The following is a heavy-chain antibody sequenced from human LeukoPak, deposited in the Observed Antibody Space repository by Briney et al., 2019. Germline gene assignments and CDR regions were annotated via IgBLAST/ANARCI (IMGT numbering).Heavy chain of an antibody. CDR2: ISSSGSTT. J-gene: IGHJ4*02. Sequence: TGPSPRLSCAASGFTFSNYYVRCGRQPPGEWLGLGSDISSSGSTTYYEASVKGRFTMSGDNAKNSLYLQMNSLRAEDTAVYYCARHGPAGGDQSMSVWGQGTLVTVSS. CDR3: ARHGPAGGDQSMSV. V-gene: IGHV3-11*01. D-gene: IGHD3-16*01. CDR1: GFTFSNYY.